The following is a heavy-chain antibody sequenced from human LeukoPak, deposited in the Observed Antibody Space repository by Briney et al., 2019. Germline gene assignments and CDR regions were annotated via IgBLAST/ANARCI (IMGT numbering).Heavy chain of an antibody. J-gene: IGHJ4*02. Sequence: PSETLSLTCAVSGGSISSGGYSWSWIRQPPGKGLEWIGYIYHSGSTYYNPSLKSRVTISVDRSKNQFSLKLSSVTAADTAVYYCNGRDYYDSTQDYWVQGTLVTVSS. CDR3: NGRDYYDSTQDY. D-gene: IGHD3-22*01. CDR1: GGSISSGGYS. V-gene: IGHV4-30-2*01. CDR2: IYHSGST.